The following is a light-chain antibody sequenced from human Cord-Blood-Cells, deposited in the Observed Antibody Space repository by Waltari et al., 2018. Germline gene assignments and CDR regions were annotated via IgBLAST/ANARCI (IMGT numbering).Light chain of an antibody. V-gene: IGLV2-11*01. Sequence: QSALTQPRSVSGSPGQSVTISCTGTSSDVGGYNYVSWYHQHPGKAPNLMIYDVSKRPSGVPDRFSGSKSGNTASLTISGLQAEDEADYYCCSYAGSYTLVFGGGTKLTVL. J-gene: IGLJ3*02. CDR3: CSYAGSYTLV. CDR2: DVS. CDR1: SSDVGGYNY.